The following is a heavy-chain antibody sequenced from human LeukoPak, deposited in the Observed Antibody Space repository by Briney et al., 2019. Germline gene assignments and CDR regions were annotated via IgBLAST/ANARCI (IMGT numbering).Heavy chain of an antibody. D-gene: IGHD1-26*01. Sequence: PGGSLRLSCAASGFTFSSYGMHWVRQAPGKGLEWVAVIWYDGSNKYYADSVKGRFTISRDNSKNTLYLQMNSLRAEDTAVYYCAKDPSPMRGVGATNWGRGTLVTVSS. CDR3: AKDPSPMRGVGATN. J-gene: IGHJ4*02. CDR2: IWYDGSNK. V-gene: IGHV3-33*06. CDR1: GFTFSSYG.